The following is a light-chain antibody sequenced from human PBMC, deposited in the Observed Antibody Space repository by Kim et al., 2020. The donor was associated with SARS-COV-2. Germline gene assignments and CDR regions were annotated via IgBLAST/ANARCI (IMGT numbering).Light chain of an antibody. CDR1: QSVSTY. V-gene: IGKV3-11*01. CDR3: QQRSNWPPFT. CDR2: DAS. J-gene: IGKJ3*01. Sequence: SPGERATLSCRASQSVSTYLAWYQQKPGQPPRLLIYDASNKATGIPARFSGSGSGTDFTLTISSLEPEDFAVYYCQQRSNWPPFTFGPGTKVDIK.